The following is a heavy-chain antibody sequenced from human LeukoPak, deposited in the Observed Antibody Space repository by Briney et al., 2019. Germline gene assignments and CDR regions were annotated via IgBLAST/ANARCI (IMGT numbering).Heavy chain of an antibody. CDR3: ATTLGSGWKFDY. J-gene: IGHJ4*02. Sequence: PGGSLRLSCAASRFTFSSYAMSWVRQAPGKGLEWVAVISYDGSKKYPDSVKGRFTISRDNSKNTLYLQMNSLRAEDTAVYYCATTLGSGWKFDYWGQGTLVTVSS. CDR2: ISYDGSKK. CDR1: RFTFSSYA. V-gene: IGHV3-30*03. D-gene: IGHD6-19*01.